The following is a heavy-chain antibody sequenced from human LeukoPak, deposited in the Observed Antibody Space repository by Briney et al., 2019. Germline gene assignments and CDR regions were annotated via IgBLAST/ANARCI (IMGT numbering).Heavy chain of an antibody. CDR1: GYTFSGYS. CDR3: ARQNDFRLDY. V-gene: IGHV5-51*01. D-gene: IGHD3-3*01. J-gene: IGHJ4*02. Sequence: GESLKISCKGSGYTFSGYSVGWVRQMPGKGLEWMGIIYPGDSDTRYSPSLQGQVTISVDTSIGTAYLQWSSLKASDTAIYYCARQNDFRLDYWGQGTLVTVSS. CDR2: IYPGDSDT.